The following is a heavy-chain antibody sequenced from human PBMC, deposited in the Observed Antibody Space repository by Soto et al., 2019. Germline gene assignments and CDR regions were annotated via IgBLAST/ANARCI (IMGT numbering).Heavy chain of an antibody. Sequence: EVQLLESGGGLVQPGGSLRLSCAASGFTFSSYAMSWVRQAPGKGLEWVSAISGSGGTRYYADSVKGRFTISRDSSKNTLYLQMYALRAEDTAVYYCAKFFVAPLGSSVWPWSFHYWGQGTLVTVSS. CDR1: GFTFSSYA. D-gene: IGHD6-25*01. CDR3: AKFFVAPLGSSVWPWSFHY. V-gene: IGHV3-23*01. CDR2: ISGSGGTR. J-gene: IGHJ4*02.